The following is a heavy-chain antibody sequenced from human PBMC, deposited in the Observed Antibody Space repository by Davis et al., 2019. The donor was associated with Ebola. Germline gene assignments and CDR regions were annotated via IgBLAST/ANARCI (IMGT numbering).Heavy chain of an antibody. J-gene: IGHJ4*02. D-gene: IGHD6-6*01. CDR1: GFSFSRTD. CDR3: AEVHSSSSHI. Sequence: GESLKISCAASGFSFSRTDMNWFRQAPGRGPEWVSNINGGGGHTDYAESVKGRFTISRDNSRSTLFLQMNSLRVEDTALYYCAEVHSSSSHIWGQGTLVTVSS. V-gene: IGHV3-23*01. CDR2: INGGGGHT.